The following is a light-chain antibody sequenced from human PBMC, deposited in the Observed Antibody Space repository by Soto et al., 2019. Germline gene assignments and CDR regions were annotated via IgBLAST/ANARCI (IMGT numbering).Light chain of an antibody. V-gene: IGKV1-5*01. CDR2: DAS. CDR1: QSISSW. Sequence: DIQMTQSPSTLSASVGDRVTITCRASQSISSWLAWYQQKPGKAPKLLIYDASSLESGVPSRFIGSGSGTEFTLTISSLPPDDFATYYCQHYNSYWTFGQGTKVDIK. CDR3: QHYNSYWT. J-gene: IGKJ1*01.